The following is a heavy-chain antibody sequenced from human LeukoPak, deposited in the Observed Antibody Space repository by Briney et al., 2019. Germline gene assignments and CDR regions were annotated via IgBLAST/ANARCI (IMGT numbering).Heavy chain of an antibody. V-gene: IGHV4-4*07. CDR2: IYSRVT. CDR1: GGSISNYY. D-gene: IGHD3-10*01. Sequence: ASESLSLTCTVSGGSISNYYLSWIRQPAGKGLEWIGRIYSRVTTYNPSLKSRVTMSADTSRNHVSLTLNSVTAADTAVYYCARDSGTTGEVKFDPWGQGTLVTVSS. J-gene: IGHJ5*02. CDR3: ARDSGTTGEVKFDP.